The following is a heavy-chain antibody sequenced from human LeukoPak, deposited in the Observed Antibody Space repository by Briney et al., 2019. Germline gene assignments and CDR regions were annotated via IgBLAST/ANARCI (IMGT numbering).Heavy chain of an antibody. CDR2: ITSSSSYI. CDR1: GFTFSSHS. V-gene: IGHV3-21*01. Sequence: PGGSLRLSCAASGFTFSSHSMNWVRQAPGKGLECVSSITSSSSYIFYADSVEGRFTISRDNAKNSLYLQMNSLRAEDTAVYYCARDLVVVTGIPGYYYGMDVWGQGTTVTVSS. CDR3: ARDLVVVTGIPGYYYGMDV. D-gene: IGHD2-21*02. J-gene: IGHJ6*02.